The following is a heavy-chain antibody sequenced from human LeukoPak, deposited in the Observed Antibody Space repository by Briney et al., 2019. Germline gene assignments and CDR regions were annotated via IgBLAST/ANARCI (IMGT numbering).Heavy chain of an antibody. Sequence: SETLSLTCAVYGGSFSGHYWSWIRQPPGKGLEWIGEINHSGSTNYNPSLKSRVTISVDTSKNQFSLKLSSVTAADTAVYYCARGVGNILTGYSLDYWGQGTLVTVSS. J-gene: IGHJ4*02. V-gene: IGHV4-34*01. D-gene: IGHD3-9*01. CDR3: ARGVGNILTGYSLDY. CDR2: INHSGST. CDR1: GGSFSGHY.